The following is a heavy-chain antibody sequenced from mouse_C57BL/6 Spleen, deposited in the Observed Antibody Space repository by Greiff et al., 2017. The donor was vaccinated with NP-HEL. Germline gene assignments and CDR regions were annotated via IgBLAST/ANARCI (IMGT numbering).Heavy chain of an antibody. Sequence: VQLQQSGAELVRPGASVTLSCKASGYTFTDYEMHWVKQTPVHGLEWIGAIDPETGGTAYNQKFKGKAILTADKSSSTAYMELRSLTSEDSAVYYCTRKGAAYYSNYVAWYFDVWGTGTTVTVSS. CDR3: TRKGAAYYSNYVAWYFDV. J-gene: IGHJ1*03. CDR1: GYTFTDYE. D-gene: IGHD2-5*01. V-gene: IGHV1-15*01. CDR2: IDPETGGT.